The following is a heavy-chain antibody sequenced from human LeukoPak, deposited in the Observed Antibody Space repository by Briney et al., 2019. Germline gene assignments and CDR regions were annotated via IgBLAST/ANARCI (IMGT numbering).Heavy chain of an antibody. V-gene: IGHV1-8*01. J-gene: IGHJ4*02. D-gene: IGHD3-22*01. Sequence: ASVTVSCKASGYTFTSYDINWVRQATGQGLEWVGWMNPNSGKTGYTQKFQGRVTMTRNTSISTAYMELSSLRSEDTAVYYCARGYYYYDSSGYYYGPFEDYWGQGTLVTVSS. CDR2: MNPNSGKT. CDR3: ARGYYYYDSSGYYYGPFEDY. CDR1: GYTFTSYD.